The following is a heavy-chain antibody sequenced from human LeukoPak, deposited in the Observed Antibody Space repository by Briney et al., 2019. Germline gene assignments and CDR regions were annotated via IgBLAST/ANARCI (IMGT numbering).Heavy chain of an antibody. CDR1: GFTFGDYA. J-gene: IGHJ4*02. Sequence: GGSLRLSCTASGFTFGDYAMSWVSQAPGKGLEWVGFIRSKAYGGTTEYAASVKGRFTISRDDSKSIAYLQMNSLKTEDTAVYYCTRDLGIVGATLDYWGQGTLVTVSS. CDR2: IRSKAYGGTT. V-gene: IGHV3-49*04. CDR3: TRDLGIVGATLDY. D-gene: IGHD1-26*01.